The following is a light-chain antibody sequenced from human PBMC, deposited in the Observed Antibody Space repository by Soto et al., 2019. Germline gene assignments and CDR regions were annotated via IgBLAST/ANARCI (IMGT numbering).Light chain of an antibody. CDR3: CSYAGSYYV. V-gene: IGLV2-11*01. Sequence: QSVLTQPRSVSGSPGQSVTISCTGTSSDVGGYNYVSWYQQNPGKAPKLMIYDVSKRPSGVPDRFSGSKSGNTASLTISGLQAEDEADYYCCSYAGSYYVFGTGTKVTVL. CDR2: DVS. J-gene: IGLJ1*01. CDR1: SSDVGGYNY.